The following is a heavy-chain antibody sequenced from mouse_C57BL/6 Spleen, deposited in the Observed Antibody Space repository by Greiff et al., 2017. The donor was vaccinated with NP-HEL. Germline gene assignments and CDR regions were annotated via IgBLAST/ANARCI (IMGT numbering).Heavy chain of an antibody. Sequence: QVQLQQPGAELVKPGASVKLSCKASGYTFTSYWMHWVKQRPGQGLEWIGMIHPNSGSTNYNEKFKSKATLTVDKSSSTAYMQLSSLTSEDSAVYYCSRSVGRRGLDYWGQGTSVTVSS. J-gene: IGHJ4*01. V-gene: IGHV1-64*01. CDR1: GYTFTSYW. CDR3: SRSVGRRGLDY. D-gene: IGHD4-1*01. CDR2: IHPNSGST.